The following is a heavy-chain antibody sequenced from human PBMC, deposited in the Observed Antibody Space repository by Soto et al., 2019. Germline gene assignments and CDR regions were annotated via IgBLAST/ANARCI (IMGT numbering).Heavy chain of an antibody. CDR1: GFTFSSYA. CDR3: AKVRTVTTGPSYYFDY. CDR2: ISGSGGST. V-gene: IGHV3-23*01. Sequence: GGSLRLSCAASGFTFSSYAMSWVRQAPGKGLEWVSAISGSGGSTYYADSVKGRFTISRDNSKNTLYLQMNSVRAEDTDVYYCAKVRTVTTGPSYYFDYWGQGTLVTVSS. J-gene: IGHJ4*02. D-gene: IGHD4-17*01.